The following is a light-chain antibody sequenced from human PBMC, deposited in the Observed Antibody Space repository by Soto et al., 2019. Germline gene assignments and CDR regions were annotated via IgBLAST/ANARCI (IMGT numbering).Light chain of an antibody. V-gene: IGKV1-5*01. J-gene: IGKJ2*02. CDR2: DAS. Sequence: DIQMTQSPSTLSASVGDRVTITCRASQSISSWLAWYQQKPGKAPKLLNYDASSLESGVPSRFSGSGSGTEFTLTISSLQPDDFATYYCQQLGTFGQGTKLEIK. CDR3: QQLGT. CDR1: QSISSW.